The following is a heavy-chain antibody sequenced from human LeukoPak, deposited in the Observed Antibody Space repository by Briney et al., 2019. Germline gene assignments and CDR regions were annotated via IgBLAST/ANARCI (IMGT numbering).Heavy chain of an antibody. Sequence: GGSLRLSCAASGFTFSSYGMHWVRQAPGKGLEWVAFIRYDGSNKYYADSVKGRFTISRDNSKNTLYLQMNSLRAEDTAVYYCAKAEGIVVVPAALDVWGKGTTVTVSS. CDR2: IRYDGSNK. V-gene: IGHV3-30*02. J-gene: IGHJ6*04. D-gene: IGHD2-2*01. CDR3: AKAEGIVVVPAALDV. CDR1: GFTFSSYG.